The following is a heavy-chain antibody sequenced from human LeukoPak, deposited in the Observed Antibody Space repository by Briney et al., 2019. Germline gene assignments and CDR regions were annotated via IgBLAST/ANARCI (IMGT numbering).Heavy chain of an antibody. Sequence: ASVKVSCMVSGYTLTELSMHWVRQAPGKGLEWMGGFDPEDGETIYAQKFQGRVTMTEDTSTDTAYMELSSLRSEDTAVYYCATQKGASASWYFDYWGQGTLVTVSS. CDR3: ATQKGASASWYFDY. CDR1: GYTLTELS. J-gene: IGHJ4*02. V-gene: IGHV1-24*01. CDR2: FDPEDGET. D-gene: IGHD3-10*01.